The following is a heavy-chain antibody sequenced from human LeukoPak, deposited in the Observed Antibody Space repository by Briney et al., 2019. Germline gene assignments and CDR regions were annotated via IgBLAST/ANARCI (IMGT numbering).Heavy chain of an antibody. CDR2: IYSGGST. CDR1: GFTVSSNY. D-gene: IGHD5-18*01. V-gene: IGHV3-53*01. Sequence: GGSLRLSCAASGFTVSSNYMSWVRQAPGKGLEWVSLIYSGGSTYYADSVKGRFTISRDNSKNTLYLQMNSLRAEDTAVYYCARAGGYSYGLTYYYYGMDVWGQGTTVTVSS. CDR3: ARAGGYSYGLTYYYYGMDV. J-gene: IGHJ6*02.